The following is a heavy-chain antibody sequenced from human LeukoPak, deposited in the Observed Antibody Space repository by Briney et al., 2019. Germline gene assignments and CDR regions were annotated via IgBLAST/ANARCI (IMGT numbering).Heavy chain of an antibody. CDR1: GGSISSSSYY. Sequence: KPSETLSLTCTVSGGSISSSSYYWGWIRQPPGKGLAWIGSIYYSGSTYYNPSLKSRVTISVDTSKNQFSLKLSSVTAADTAVYYCARSLLLWFGEPHNWCDPWGQGTLVTVSS. J-gene: IGHJ5*02. V-gene: IGHV4-39*07. D-gene: IGHD3-10*01. CDR3: ARSLLLWFGEPHNWCDP. CDR2: IYYSGST.